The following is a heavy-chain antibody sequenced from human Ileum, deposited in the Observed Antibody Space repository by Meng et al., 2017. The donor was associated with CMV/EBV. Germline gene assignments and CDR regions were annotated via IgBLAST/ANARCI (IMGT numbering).Heavy chain of an antibody. Sequence: GGSLRLSCAASGFTFSSYSMNWVRQAPGKGLEWVSYIGSSSTYIYYADSVKGRFTVSRDNAKNSLYLQMNSLRAEDTAVYYCARDFSRTYSGIGYWGQGTLVTVSS. CDR1: GFTFSSYS. CDR2: IGSSSTYI. CDR3: ARDFSRTYSGIGY. J-gene: IGHJ4*02. V-gene: IGHV3-21*01. D-gene: IGHD1-26*01.